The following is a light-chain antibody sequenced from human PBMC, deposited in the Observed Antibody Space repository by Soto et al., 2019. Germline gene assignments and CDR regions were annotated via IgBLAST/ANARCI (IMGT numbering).Light chain of an antibody. CDR2: AAS. J-gene: IGKJ5*01. Sequence: IVLTKSAATLSFSQGERVSLSCRXSQSVSNYLAWYQQQPGQAPRLLVSAASNRATGIPARFSGSGSGTDFTLTISSLDPEDFGVFYCQQRFDWPQIPFCQGTRLEIK. CDR1: QSVSNY. CDR3: QQRFDWPQIP. V-gene: IGKV3-11*01.